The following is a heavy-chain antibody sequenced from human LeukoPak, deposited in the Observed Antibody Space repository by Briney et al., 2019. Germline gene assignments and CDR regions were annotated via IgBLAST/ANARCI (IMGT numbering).Heavy chain of an antibody. CDR1: GGSLSGYY. CDR2: INHSGST. V-gene: IGHV4-34*01. D-gene: IGHD2-8*01. J-gene: IGHJ5*02. CDR3: ARGLPFTIVLMVYGNWFEP. Sequence: SETLSLTCAVYGGSLSGYYWSWIRQPPGKGLEWIGEINHSGSTHYNPSLKSRVTISVDTSKNQFSLRLSSVTAADTAVYYCARGLPFTIVLMVYGNWFEPWGQGTLATVSS.